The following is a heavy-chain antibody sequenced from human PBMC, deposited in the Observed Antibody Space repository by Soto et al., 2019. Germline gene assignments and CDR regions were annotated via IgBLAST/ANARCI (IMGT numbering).Heavy chain of an antibody. Sequence: GGSLRLSCAASGFTFSSYAMSWVRQAPGKGLEWVSAISGSGGSTYYADSVKGRFTISRDNSKNTRYLQMNGLRAEDTAVYYCAKHSGSSGWDSRYYYYMDVWGKGTTVTVSS. CDR1: GFTFSSYA. CDR2: ISGSGGST. J-gene: IGHJ6*03. D-gene: IGHD6-19*01. CDR3: AKHSGSSGWDSRYYYYMDV. V-gene: IGHV3-23*01.